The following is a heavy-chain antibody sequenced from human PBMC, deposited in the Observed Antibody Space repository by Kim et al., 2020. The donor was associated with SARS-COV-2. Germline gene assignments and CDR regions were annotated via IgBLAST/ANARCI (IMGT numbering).Heavy chain of an antibody. CDR1: GGSISSYY. V-gene: IGHV4-59*08. J-gene: IGHJ4*01. CDR3: ARHVGGYSSGWYGTFEY. D-gene: IGHD6-19*01. CDR2: IDYSGST. Sequence: SETLSLTCTVSGGSISSYYWSWIRQPPGKGLEWIGYIDYSGSTNYNPSLKSRVTISVDTSKNQFSLKLSSLTAADTAVYYCARHVGGYSSGWYGTFEYWG.